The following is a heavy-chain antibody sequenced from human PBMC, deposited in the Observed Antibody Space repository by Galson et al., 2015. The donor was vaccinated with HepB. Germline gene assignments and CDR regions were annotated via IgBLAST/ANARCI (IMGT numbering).Heavy chain of an antibody. J-gene: IGHJ3*01. CDR1: GFTFTTYA. V-gene: IGHV3-23*01. CDR2: ISDSGGST. Sequence: SLRLSCAASGFTFTTYAMNWVRQAPGKGLEWVSGISDSGGSTYYADSVKGRFTISRDNSKNTLYLQMSSLRAEDTALYYCAKRGYCSRTSCLHDAFDFWGQGTMVTVSS. CDR3: AKRGYCSRTSCLHDAFDF. D-gene: IGHD2-2*01.